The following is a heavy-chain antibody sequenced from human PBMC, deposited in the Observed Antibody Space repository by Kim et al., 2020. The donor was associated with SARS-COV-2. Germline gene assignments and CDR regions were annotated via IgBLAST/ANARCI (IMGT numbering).Heavy chain of an antibody. J-gene: IGHJ6*02. V-gene: IGHV1-46*01. Sequence: ASVKVSCKASGYTFTSYYMHWVRQAPGQGLEWMGIINPSGGSTSYAQKFQGRVTMTRDTSTSTVYMELSSLRSEDTAVYYCARALGLRYFDFDGMDVWGQGTTVTVSS. CDR3: ARALGLRYFDFDGMDV. CDR2: INPSGGST. CDR1: GYTFTSYY. D-gene: IGHD3-9*01.